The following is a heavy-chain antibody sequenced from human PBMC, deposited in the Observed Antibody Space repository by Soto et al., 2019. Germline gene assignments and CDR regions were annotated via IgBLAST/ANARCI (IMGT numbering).Heavy chain of an antibody. D-gene: IGHD6-13*01. CDR2: IVPIYRTA. CDR3: ARDSGAKLSSS. Sequence: SVKVSCKASGGTFSSYRFNWVRQARGQGLEWLGGIVPIYRTADYARKFQGRVTITADESTRTVYMELSSLKSQDTALYYCARDSGAKLSSSWGQGTLVTVSS. J-gene: IGHJ4*02. V-gene: IGHV1-69*13. CDR1: GGTFSSYR.